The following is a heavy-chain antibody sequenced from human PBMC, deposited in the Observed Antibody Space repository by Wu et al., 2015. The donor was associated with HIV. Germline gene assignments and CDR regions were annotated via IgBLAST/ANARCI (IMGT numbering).Heavy chain of an antibody. J-gene: IGHJ4*02. CDR2: INPSGGST. CDR3: ARMHGSGTYYSEYFDY. CDR1: GYIFTNYY. Sequence: QVQLVQSGAEMKKPGASVKVSCKASGYIFTNYYMQWVRQAPGQGLEWMGMINPSGGSTNYAQKFQGRVTMTRDTSTNIVYMELNSLTSEDMAVYYCARMHGSGTYYSEYFDYWARERWSPSPQ. V-gene: IGHV1-46*01. D-gene: IGHD3-10*01.